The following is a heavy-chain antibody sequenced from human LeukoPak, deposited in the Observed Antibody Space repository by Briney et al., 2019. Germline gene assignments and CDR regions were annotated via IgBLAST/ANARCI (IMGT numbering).Heavy chain of an antibody. CDR1: GFTFSSYG. V-gene: IGHV3-64*01. D-gene: IGHD6-25*01. CDR3: ARISATTSHTDY. J-gene: IGHJ4*02. CDR2: IAGNGGST. Sequence: GGSLRLSCAASGFTFSSYGMHWVRQAPGKGLEYVSAIAGNGGSTYYANSVKGRFTISRDNSKNTLYLQMGSLRTEDIAVYYCARISATTSHTDYWGQGTLVTVSS.